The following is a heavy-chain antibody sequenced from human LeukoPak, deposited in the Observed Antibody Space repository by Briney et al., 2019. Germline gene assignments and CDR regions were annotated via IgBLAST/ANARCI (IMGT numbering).Heavy chain of an antibody. D-gene: IGHD3-10*01. CDR3: ARAYGSGSLYYFDY. CDR1: GGSISSYY. Sequence: SETLFLTCTVSGGSISSYYWSWIRQPPGKGLEWIGYIYYSGSTNYNPSLKSRVTISVDTSKNQFSLKLSSVTAADTAVYYCARAYGSGSLYYFDYWGQGTLVTVSS. J-gene: IGHJ4*02. CDR2: IYYSGST. V-gene: IGHV4-59*08.